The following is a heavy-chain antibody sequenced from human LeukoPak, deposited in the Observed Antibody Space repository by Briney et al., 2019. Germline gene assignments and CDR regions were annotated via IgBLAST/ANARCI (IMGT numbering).Heavy chain of an antibody. CDR2: MNPDSGNA. D-gene: IGHD2-15*01. CDR3: ARGAVSPDCNGGSCYTFDY. V-gene: IGHV1-8*01. J-gene: IGHJ4*02. CDR1: GYKFTSD. Sequence: ASVTVSCKASGYKFTSDINWMRRPPGQGLEWMGWMNPDSGNAEYAQKFLGRVTMTRNNSISTAYMELRSLRSEDTAVYYCARGAVSPDCNGGSCYTFDYLGQGTLVTVSS.